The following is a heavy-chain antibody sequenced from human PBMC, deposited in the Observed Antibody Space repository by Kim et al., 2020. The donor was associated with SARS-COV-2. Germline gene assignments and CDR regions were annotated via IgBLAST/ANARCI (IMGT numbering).Heavy chain of an antibody. CDR2: IYYSGST. J-gene: IGHJ5*02. D-gene: IGHD2-15*01. Sequence: SETLSLTCTVSGGSISSSSYYWGWIRQPPGKGLEWIGSIYYSGSTYYNPSLKSRVTISVDTSKNQFSLKLSSVTAADTAVYYCALDNYCSGGSCYWREADWFDPWGQGTLVTVSS. CDR3: ALDNYCSGGSCYWREADWFDP. CDR1: GGSISSSSYY. V-gene: IGHV4-39*07.